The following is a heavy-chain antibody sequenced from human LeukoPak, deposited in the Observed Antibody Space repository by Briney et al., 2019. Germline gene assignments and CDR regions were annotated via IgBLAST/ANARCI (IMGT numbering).Heavy chain of an antibody. D-gene: IGHD3-10*01. J-gene: IGHJ5*02. CDR2: IYYSAST. CDR3: SRRTRSHLRNWFDP. V-gene: IGHV4-39*01. CDR1: GGSISSSGYY. Sequence: SETLSLTCIFSGGSISSSGYYWGWIRQPPGKGLEWIGTIYYSASTYYNPSLKSRITISVDTSKTRFSLMLSSVTAADTAVDYCSRRTRSHLRNWFDPWGQGTLVSVSS.